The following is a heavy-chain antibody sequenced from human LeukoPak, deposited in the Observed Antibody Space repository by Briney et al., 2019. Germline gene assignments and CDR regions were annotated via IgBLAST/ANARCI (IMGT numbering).Heavy chain of an antibody. CDR2: IYYSGST. J-gene: IGHJ4*02. CDR3: ARVPYSGYDGYYFDY. CDR1: GGSISSHY. D-gene: IGHD5-12*01. Sequence: SETLSLTCTVSGGSISSHYWSWIRQPPGKGLEWIGNIYYSGSTNYNPSLKSRVTISVDTSKNQFSLKLSSVTAADTAVYYCARVPYSGYDGYYFDYWGQGTLVTVSS. V-gene: IGHV4-59*08.